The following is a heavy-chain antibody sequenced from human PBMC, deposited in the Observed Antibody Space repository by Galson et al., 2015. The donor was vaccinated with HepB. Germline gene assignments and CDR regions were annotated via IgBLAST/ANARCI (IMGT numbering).Heavy chain of an antibody. J-gene: IGHJ6*02. Sequence: SETLSLTCAVYGGSFSGYYWSWIRQPPGKGLEWIGEINHSGSTNYNPSLKSRVTISVDTSKNQFSLKLSSVTAADTAVYYCARAVTSWYYYGMDVCGQGTTVTVSS. V-gene: IGHV4-34*01. CDR3: ARAVTSWYYYGMDV. D-gene: IGHD4-11*01. CDR1: GGSFSGYY. CDR2: INHSGST.